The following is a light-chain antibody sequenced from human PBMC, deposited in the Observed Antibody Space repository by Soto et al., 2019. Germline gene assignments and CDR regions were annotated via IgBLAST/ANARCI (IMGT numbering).Light chain of an antibody. CDR1: QSVGTN. CDR2: GAS. V-gene: IGKV3-15*01. CDR3: QHYNDWPPWT. J-gene: IGKJ1*01. Sequence: IVMTQSPATLSVSPGEGATLSFTASQSVGTNLAWYQQEPGQAPRLLIYGASTRATGSPDRFSGSGSGTEFTLTINSLQSEDFALYYCQHYNDWPPWTFGQGTKVEIK.